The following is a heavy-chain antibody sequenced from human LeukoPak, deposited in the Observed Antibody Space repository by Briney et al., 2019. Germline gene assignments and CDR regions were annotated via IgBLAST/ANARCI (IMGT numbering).Heavy chain of an antibody. CDR1: GGSISSGSHY. J-gene: IGHJ5*02. CDR3: ARGWFDP. Sequence: SQTLSLTCTVSGGSISSGSHYWSWIRQPAGKGLEWIGRIHSSGTTNYNPSLKSRVTISVDTSKNQSSLKLYSLTAADTAVYYCARGWFDPWGQGTLVTVSS. V-gene: IGHV4-61*02. CDR2: IHSSGTT.